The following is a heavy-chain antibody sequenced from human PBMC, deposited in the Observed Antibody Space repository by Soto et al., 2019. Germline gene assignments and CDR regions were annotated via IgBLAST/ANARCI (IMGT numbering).Heavy chain of an antibody. Sequence: QVQLVQSGAEVKKPGASVKVSCKAPRYIFTAYFMHWVRQAPGQGLEWMGWINPNNGATHYGLSFQGRVTMTRDTPISTAYMELSSLRSDDTAVDYCASHDAGARFDPWGQGTLVIVSS. J-gene: IGHJ5*02. CDR3: ASHDAGARFDP. V-gene: IGHV1-2*02. CDR2: INPNNGAT. D-gene: IGHD1-1*01. CDR1: RYIFTAYF.